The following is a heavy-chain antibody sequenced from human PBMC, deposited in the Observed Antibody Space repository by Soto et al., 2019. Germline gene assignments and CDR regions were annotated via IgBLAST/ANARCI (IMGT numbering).Heavy chain of an antibody. Sequence: GGSLRLSCEASGFTFSNYGTHLVRQAPGEGLEWVAHISYDGSNEHYTDSVKGRFTISRDNSKNTLYLQMNSLRDEDTAVYHCVKGYWKGDVWGQGTTVTVSS. D-gene: IGHD1-1*01. CDR3: VKGYWKGDV. CDR2: ISYDGSNE. V-gene: IGHV3-30*18. J-gene: IGHJ6*02. CDR1: GFTFSNYG.